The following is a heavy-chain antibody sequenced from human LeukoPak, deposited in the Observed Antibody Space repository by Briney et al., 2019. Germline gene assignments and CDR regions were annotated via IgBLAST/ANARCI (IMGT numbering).Heavy chain of an antibody. CDR3: AREGQDPSIAARHSSEYFDY. D-gene: IGHD6-6*01. J-gene: IGHJ4*02. V-gene: IGHV1-69*06. CDR2: IIPIFGTA. Sequence: SVKVSCKASGGTFSSYAISWVRQAPGQGLEWMGGIIPIFGTANYAQKFQGRVTITADKSTSTAYMELSSLRSEDTAVYYCAREGQDPSIAARHSSEYFDYWGQGTLVTVSS. CDR1: GGTFSSYA.